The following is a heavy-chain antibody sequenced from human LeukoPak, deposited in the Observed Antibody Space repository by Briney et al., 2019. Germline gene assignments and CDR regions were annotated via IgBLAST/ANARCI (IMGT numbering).Heavy chain of an antibody. V-gene: IGHV1-2*06. Sequence: ASVKVSCKASGYTFTGYYMHWVRQAPGQGLEWMGRINPNSGGTNYAQKFQGRVTMTRDTSISTAYMELSRLRSDDTAVYYCAREMATEYYYYYGMDVWGQGTTVTVSS. D-gene: IGHD5-24*01. CDR1: GYTFTGYY. CDR2: INPNSGGT. J-gene: IGHJ6*02. CDR3: AREMATEYYYYYGMDV.